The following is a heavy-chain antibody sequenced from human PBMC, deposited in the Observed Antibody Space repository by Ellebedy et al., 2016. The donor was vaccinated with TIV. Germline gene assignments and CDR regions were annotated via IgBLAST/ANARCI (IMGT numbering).Heavy chain of an antibody. CDR1: GFTFSDYS. D-gene: IGHD2-21*01. CDR2: ITSSGSSM. Sequence: GGSLRLSXAASGFTFSDYSMSWIRQAPGKGLQWISYITSSGSSMYYADSVKGRFTISRDNTQNSLYLEMYSLRAEDTAVYYCAKPIGQMTQFQHTLDVWGQGTTVTVSS. CDR3: AKPIGQMTQFQHTLDV. V-gene: IGHV3-11*01. J-gene: IGHJ6*02.